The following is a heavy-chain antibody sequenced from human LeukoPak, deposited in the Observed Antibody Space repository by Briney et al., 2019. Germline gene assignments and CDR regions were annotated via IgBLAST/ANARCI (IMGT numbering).Heavy chain of an antibody. V-gene: IGHV3-30-3*01. CDR2: TSSDLNVK. D-gene: IGHD3-10*01. J-gene: IGHJ4*02. CDR3: AREGYYGSGSPPSLYFDY. CDR1: GFAFRNYL. Sequence: SGGSLRLSCAASGFAFRNYLIHWVRQAPGKGLEWVAVTSSDLNVKLYADSVKGRFTISRDNSRSTLYLQMNSLRPEDTAIYYCAREGYYGSGSPPSLYFDYWGQGTLVTVSS.